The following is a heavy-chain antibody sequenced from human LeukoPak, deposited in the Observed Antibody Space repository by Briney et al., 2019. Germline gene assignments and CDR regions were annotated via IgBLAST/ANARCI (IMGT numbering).Heavy chain of an antibody. J-gene: IGHJ5*02. CDR3: ARGSSRIFNWFDP. V-gene: IGHV3-48*01. Sequence: PGGSLRLSCAASGFTFSSYSMNWVRQAPGKGLEWVSYISSSSTICYADSVKGRFTISRDNAKNSLYLQMNSLRAEDTAVYYCARGSSRIFNWFDPWGQGTLVTVSS. CDR1: GFTFSSYS. CDR2: ISSSSTI. D-gene: IGHD6-6*01.